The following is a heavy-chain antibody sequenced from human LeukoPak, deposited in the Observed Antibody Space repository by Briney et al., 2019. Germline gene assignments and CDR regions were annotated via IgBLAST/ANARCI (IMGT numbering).Heavy chain of an antibody. V-gene: IGHV3-30*18. D-gene: IGHD1-26*01. CDR2: ILDEGSDA. J-gene: IGHJ4*02. CDR3: AKSHANSGTYHSFFDY. Sequence: PGGSLRLSCAASGFTFNNYGMHWVRQAPGKGLEWVALILDEGSDAYYADSVKGRFTISRDNSKNTLFLQMISLRPDDTAVYYCAKSHANSGTYHSFFDYWGQGTLVTAST. CDR1: GFTFNNYG.